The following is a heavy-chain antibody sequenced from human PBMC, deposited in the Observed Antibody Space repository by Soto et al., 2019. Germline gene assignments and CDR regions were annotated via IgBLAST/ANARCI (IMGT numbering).Heavy chain of an antibody. D-gene: IGHD2-2*01. Sequence: QVLLVQSGAEVTRPGASLKVSCKASGYNFISHYIHWVRQAPGQGLEWMGFIHPSGGSTTHAQNFQGRLSRTRDTSTSTVYMELSGLRSEDAAVYYCARDYLSSKSSLSYFDYWGQGTLVTVSS. V-gene: IGHV1-46*01. CDR3: ARDYLSSKSSLSYFDY. J-gene: IGHJ4*02. CDR2: IHPSGGST. CDR1: GYNFISHY.